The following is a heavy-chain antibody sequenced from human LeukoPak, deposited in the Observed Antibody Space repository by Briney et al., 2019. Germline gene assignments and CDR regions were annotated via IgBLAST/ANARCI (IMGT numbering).Heavy chain of an antibody. CDR1: GYSFTSYW. CDR3: ARVARTTIFGVVPAFDAFDI. V-gene: IGHV5-51*01. J-gene: IGHJ3*02. Sequence: GESLKISCKGSGYSFTSYWIGWVRQMPGKGLEWMGIIYPGVSDTRYSPSFQGQVTISADKSISTAYLQWSSLKASDTAMYYCARVARTTIFGVVPAFDAFDIWGQGTMVTVSS. CDR2: IYPGVSDT. D-gene: IGHD3-3*01.